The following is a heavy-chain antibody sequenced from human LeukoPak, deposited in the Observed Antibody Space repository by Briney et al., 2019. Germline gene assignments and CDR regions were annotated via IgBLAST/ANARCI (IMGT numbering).Heavy chain of an antibody. CDR3: ARRPSGSSFDY. V-gene: IGHV1-18*01. J-gene: IGHJ4*02. Sequence: ASVKVTCKASGYTFTGYGISWVRQAPGQGLEWMGWISAYNGNTNYAQKLQGRVTMTTDTSTSTVYMELRSLRSDDTAVYYCARRPSGSSFDYWGQGTLVPVSS. CDR2: ISAYNGNT. CDR1: GYTFTGYG. D-gene: IGHD6-6*01.